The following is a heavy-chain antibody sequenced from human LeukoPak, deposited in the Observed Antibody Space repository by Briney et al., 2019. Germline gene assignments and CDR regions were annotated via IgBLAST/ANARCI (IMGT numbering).Heavy chain of an antibody. CDR1: GGSISSSSYY. D-gene: IGHD3-22*01. J-gene: IGHJ4*02. CDR2: INYRGNT. CDR3: ARRDSYSSGYYYFDY. V-gene: IGHV4-39*01. Sequence: SETLSLTCTVSGGSISSSSYYWGWLRQPPGKGLDWIVIINYRGNTYYNPSLKSRVTISVDTSKNQFSLKLSSVTAADTAVYYCARRDSYSSGYYYFDYWGQGTLVTVSS.